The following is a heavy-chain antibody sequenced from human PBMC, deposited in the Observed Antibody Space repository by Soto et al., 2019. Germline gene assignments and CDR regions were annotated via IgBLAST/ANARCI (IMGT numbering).Heavy chain of an antibody. Sequence: SETLSLTCVVSGGSLSDYFWSWIRQPPGMALEWIGEINHLGSISYNPSLKSRVTMSVDTSKNQFSLTLNSVTAADTATYYCARGGISHWAYFYYMDGWDRGTTVTVSS. J-gene: IGHJ6*03. V-gene: IGHV4-34*01. CDR3: ARGGISHWAYFYYMDG. CDR2: INHLGSI. D-gene: IGHD2-21*01. CDR1: GGSLSDYF.